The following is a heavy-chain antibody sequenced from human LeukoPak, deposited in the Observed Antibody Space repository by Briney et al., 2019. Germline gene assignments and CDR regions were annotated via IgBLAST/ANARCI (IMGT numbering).Heavy chain of an antibody. V-gene: IGHV3-15*01. CDR2: IYSKIDGGTT. J-gene: IGHJ4*02. CDR3: TTDQVGATNGPFDD. CDR1: GFSFSNAW. D-gene: IGHD1-26*01. Sequence: GGSLRLSCAASGFSFSNAWMSWVCQARGKGLEWVGRIYSKIDGGTTDYAAPVKGRFTISRDDSKNTLYLQMNSLKTEDTAIYYCTTDQVGATNGPFDDWGQGTLVTVSS.